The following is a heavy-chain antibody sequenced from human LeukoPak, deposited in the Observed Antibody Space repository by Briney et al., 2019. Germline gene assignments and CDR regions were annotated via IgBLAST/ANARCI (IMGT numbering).Heavy chain of an antibody. J-gene: IGHJ5*02. CDR2: ISGSGGST. CDR3: AKGSKWFPLRDWFDP. Sequence: GGSLRLSCAASGFTFSSYAMSWVRQAPGKGLEWVSAISGSGGSTYYADSVKGRFTISRDNSKNTLYLQMNSLRAEDTAVYYCAKGSKWFPLRDWFDPWGQGTLVTVSS. V-gene: IGHV3-23*01. D-gene: IGHD3-22*01. CDR1: GFTFSSYA.